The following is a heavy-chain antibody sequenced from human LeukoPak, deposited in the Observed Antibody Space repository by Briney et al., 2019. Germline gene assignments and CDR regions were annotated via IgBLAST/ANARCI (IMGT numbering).Heavy chain of an antibody. J-gene: IGHJ2*01. V-gene: IGHV4-59*01. D-gene: IGHD1-26*01. Sequence: SETLSLTCTVSGGSISSYYWSWIRQPPGKGLEWIGYIYYSGSTNYNPSLKSRVTISLDTSKTQFSLKLSSVTAADTAVYYCARDGARGFDLWGRGTLVTVSS. CDR1: GGSISSYY. CDR2: IYYSGST. CDR3: ARDGARGFDL.